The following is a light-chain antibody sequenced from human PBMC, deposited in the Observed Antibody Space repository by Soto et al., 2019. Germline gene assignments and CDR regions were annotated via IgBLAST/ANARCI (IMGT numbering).Light chain of an antibody. J-gene: IGKJ1*01. CDR2: AAS. CDR1: QSIRSY. V-gene: IGKV1-39*01. CDR3: QHSYRYPRT. Sequence: IQVAQAPSSLSASVGDRVTITCRASQSIRSYLTWVQQKPGKAPKLLIYAASKLESGVPSRFGGSGSGTDFTLTISSLQPEDFATYYCQHSYRYPRTFGLGTKVDIK.